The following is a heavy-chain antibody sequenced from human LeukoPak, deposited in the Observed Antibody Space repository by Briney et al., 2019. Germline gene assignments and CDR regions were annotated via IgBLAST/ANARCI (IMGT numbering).Heavy chain of an antibody. Sequence: GSLRLSCAASGFTFSDYYMSWVRQAPGKGLEWVSVIYSGGSTYYADSVKGRFTISRDNSKNTLYLQMNSLRAEDTAVYYCARALPYYYGSGSSGYYFDYWGQGTLVTVSS. CDR3: ARALPYYYGSGSSGYYFDY. D-gene: IGHD3-10*01. V-gene: IGHV3-53*01. J-gene: IGHJ4*02. CDR2: IYSGGST. CDR1: GFTFSDYY.